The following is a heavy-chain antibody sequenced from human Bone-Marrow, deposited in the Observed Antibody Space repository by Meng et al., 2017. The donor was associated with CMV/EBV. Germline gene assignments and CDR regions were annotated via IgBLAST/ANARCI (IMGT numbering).Heavy chain of an antibody. CDR1: GFTFSSYA. J-gene: IGHJ4*02. Sequence: GESLKISCAASGFTFSSYAMSWVRQAPGKGVEWVSAISGSGGSTYYADSVKGRFTISRDNSKNTLYLQMNSLRAEDTAVYYCAKVFARWGLHDFDYWGQGTLVTVSS. CDR2: ISGSGGST. CDR3: AKVFARWGLHDFDY. D-gene: IGHD1-26*01. V-gene: IGHV3-23*01.